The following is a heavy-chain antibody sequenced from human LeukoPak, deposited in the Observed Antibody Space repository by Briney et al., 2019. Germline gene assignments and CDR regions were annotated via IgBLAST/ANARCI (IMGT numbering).Heavy chain of an antibody. Sequence: GGSLRLSCAASGFTFSSYSMNWVRQAPGKGLEWVSSISSSSSYIYYADSVKGRFTISRDNSKNTLYLQMNSLRAEDTAVYYCARGRSGSGSYYGNAFDIWGQGTMVTVSS. J-gene: IGHJ3*02. CDR2: ISSSSSYI. CDR1: GFTFSSYS. V-gene: IGHV3-21*01. D-gene: IGHD1-26*01. CDR3: ARGRSGSGSYYGNAFDI.